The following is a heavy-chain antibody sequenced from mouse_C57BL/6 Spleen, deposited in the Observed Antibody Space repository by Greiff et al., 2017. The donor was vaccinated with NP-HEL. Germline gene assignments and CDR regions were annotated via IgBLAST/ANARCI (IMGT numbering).Heavy chain of an antibody. Sequence: EVQLQQSGPVLVKPGASVKMSCKASGYTFTDYYMNWVKQSHGKSLEWIGVINPYNGGTSYNQKFKGKATLTVDKSSSTAYMELNSLTSEDSAVYYCARLSNHWYFDVWGTGTTVTVSS. CDR1: GYTFTDYY. CDR2: INPYNGGT. V-gene: IGHV1-19*01. D-gene: IGHD2-5*01. J-gene: IGHJ1*03. CDR3: ARLSNHWYFDV.